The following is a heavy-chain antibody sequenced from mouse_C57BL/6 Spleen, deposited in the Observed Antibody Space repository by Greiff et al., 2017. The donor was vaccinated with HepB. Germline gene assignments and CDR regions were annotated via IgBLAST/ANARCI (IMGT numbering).Heavy chain of an antibody. CDR1: GFTFSSYG. CDR3: ARHGSSGPFDY. V-gene: IGHV5-6*01. J-gene: IGHJ2*01. D-gene: IGHD3-2*02. CDR2: ISSGGSYT. Sequence: DVQLVESGGDLVKPGGSLKLSCAASGFTFSSYGMSWVRQTPDKRLEWVATISSGGSYTYYPDSVKGRFTISRDNAKNTLYLQMSSLKSEDTAMYYCARHGSSGPFDYWGQGTTLTVSS.